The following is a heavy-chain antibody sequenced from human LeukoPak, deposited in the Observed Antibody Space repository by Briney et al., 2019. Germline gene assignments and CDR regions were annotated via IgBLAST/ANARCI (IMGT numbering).Heavy chain of an antibody. CDR1: GFTFSSYA. J-gene: IGHJ5*02. D-gene: IGHD6-13*01. V-gene: IGHV3-64*01. CDR3: ARDFAAGEAAAGP. CDR2: ISSNGGST. Sequence: TGGSLRLSCAASGFTFSSYAMHWVRQAPGKGLEYVSAISSNGGSTYYANSVKGRFTISRDNSKNTLYLQMGSLRAEDVAVYYCARDFAAGEAAAGPWGQGTLVTVSS.